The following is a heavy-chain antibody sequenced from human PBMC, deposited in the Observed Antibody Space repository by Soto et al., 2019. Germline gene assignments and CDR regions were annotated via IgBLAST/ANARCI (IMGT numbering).Heavy chain of an antibody. CDR3: ARVKASGWLNWFDP. J-gene: IGHJ5*02. CDR1: GYTFTSYG. V-gene: IGHV1-18*01. CDR2: ISAYNGNT. D-gene: IGHD6-19*01. Sequence: QVQLVQSGAEVKKPGASVKVSCKASGYTFTSYGISWVRQAPGQGLEWMGWISAYNGNTNYAQKLQGRVTMTTDTXXSTAYMELRRLRSDDTAVYYGARVKASGWLNWFDPWGQGTLVTVSS.